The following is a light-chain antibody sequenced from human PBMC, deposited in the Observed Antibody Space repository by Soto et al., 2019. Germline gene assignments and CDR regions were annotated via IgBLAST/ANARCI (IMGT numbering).Light chain of an antibody. Sequence: DIQMTQSPSTLSASVGDRVTITCRASQGINSWLAWYQQKPGKAPKLLIYKASSLQGGVPSRFSGSGSGTEFTLTISSLQPDDFAAYYCQQYDNYLFTFGLGTTVDIK. CDR2: KAS. CDR3: QQYDNYLFT. V-gene: IGKV1-5*03. J-gene: IGKJ3*01. CDR1: QGINSW.